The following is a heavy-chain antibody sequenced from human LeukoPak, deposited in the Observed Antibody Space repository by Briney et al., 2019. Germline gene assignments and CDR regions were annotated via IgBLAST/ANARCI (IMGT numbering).Heavy chain of an antibody. Sequence: GGSLRLSCAASGFTFDDYAMHWVRQAPGKGLEWASGISWNSGSIGYADSVKGRFTISRDNAKNSLYLQMNSLRAEDTALYYCAKDSGYTRGYFDYWXQGTLVTVSS. J-gene: IGHJ4*02. CDR3: AKDSGYTRGYFDY. CDR2: ISWNSGSI. CDR1: GFTFDDYA. D-gene: IGHD5-18*01. V-gene: IGHV3-9*01.